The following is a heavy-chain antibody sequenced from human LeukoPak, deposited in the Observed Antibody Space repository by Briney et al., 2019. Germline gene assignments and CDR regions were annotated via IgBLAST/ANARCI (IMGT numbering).Heavy chain of an antibody. D-gene: IGHD1-26*01. CDR2: ISAYNGNT. CDR3: ARDTVVGAVYNWFDP. Sequence: GATVKVSCKASGYTLTRYGLTWVRQAPGQGLEWMGWISAYNGNTNYAQKLQDRVSMTTDSSTNTAYMELRSLRSDDTAVYYCARDTVVGAVYNWFDPWGQGTLVTVSS. J-gene: IGHJ5*02. CDR1: GYTLTRYG. V-gene: IGHV1-18*01.